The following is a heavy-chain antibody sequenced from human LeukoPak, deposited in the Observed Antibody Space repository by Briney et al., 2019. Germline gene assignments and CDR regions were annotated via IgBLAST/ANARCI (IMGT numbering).Heavy chain of an antibody. CDR2: ISGSGGST. CDR1: GFTFSSYA. V-gene: IGHV3-23*01. Sequence: PGGSLRLSCAASGFTFSSYAMSWVHQAPGKGLEWVSAISGSGGSTYYADSVKGRFTISRDNSKNTLYLQMNSLRAEDTAVYYCARDRVGATDYFDYWGQGTLVTVSS. D-gene: IGHD1-26*01. J-gene: IGHJ4*02. CDR3: ARDRVGATDYFDY.